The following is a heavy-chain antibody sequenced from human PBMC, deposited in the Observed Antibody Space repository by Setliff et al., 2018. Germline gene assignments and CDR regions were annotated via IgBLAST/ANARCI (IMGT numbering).Heavy chain of an antibody. V-gene: IGHV1-8*01. CDR3: ATSGATDYYGMDV. CDR2: MNPKSGST. CDR1: GYTFTSYD. D-gene: IGHD1-26*01. Sequence: RASVKVSCKASGYTFTSYDITWVRQATGQGLVWMGWMNPKSGSTGYAQKFQGRVTMTEETSTVTAYMELSSLSSEDTAVYYCATSGATDYYGMDVWGQGTTVTVSS. J-gene: IGHJ6*02.